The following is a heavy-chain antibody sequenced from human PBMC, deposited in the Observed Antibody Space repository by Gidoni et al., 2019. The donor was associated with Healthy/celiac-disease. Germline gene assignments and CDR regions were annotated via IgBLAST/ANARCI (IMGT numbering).Heavy chain of an antibody. Sequence: EVQLLESGGGLVQPGGSLRLSCAASGFTFSSYAMSWVRQAPGKGLEWVSAISGSGGSTYYADSVKGRFTISRDNSKNTLYLQMNSLRAEDTAVYYCAKLPYDFWSGYYIPYFDYWGQGTLVTVSS. D-gene: IGHD3-3*01. CDR1: GFTFSSYA. CDR2: ISGSGGST. V-gene: IGHV3-23*01. CDR3: AKLPYDFWSGYYIPYFDY. J-gene: IGHJ4*02.